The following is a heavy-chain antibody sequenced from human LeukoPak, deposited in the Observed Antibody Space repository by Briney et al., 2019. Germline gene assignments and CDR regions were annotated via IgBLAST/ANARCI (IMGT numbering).Heavy chain of an antibody. V-gene: IGHV1-18*01. CDR2: ISAYNGNT. D-gene: IGHD2-2*01. CDR3: ARDTYCSSTCCFPYYMDV. CDR1: GYTFTSYG. Sequence: GASVKVSCKASGYTFTSYGISWVRQAPGQGLEWMGWISAYNGNTNYAQNLQVGVTMTTNTSTSIAYMELRSLRPDDTAVYYCARDTYCSSTCCFPYYMDVWGTGSTVTVSS. J-gene: IGHJ6*03.